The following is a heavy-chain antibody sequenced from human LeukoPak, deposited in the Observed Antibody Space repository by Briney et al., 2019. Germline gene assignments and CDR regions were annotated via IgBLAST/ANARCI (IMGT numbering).Heavy chain of an antibody. CDR2: ISSNGDRT. D-gene: IGHD3-22*01. J-gene: IGHJ4*02. CDR1: GFTFSNAW. V-gene: IGHV3-64*01. Sequence: GGSLRLSCAASGFTFSNAWMSWVRQAPGKGLEYVSAISSNGDRTFYANFVKGRFTISRDNSKNTLYLQMGSLRAEDMAVYYCARGSRNHYDYSGYYSYWGQGALVTVSS. CDR3: ARGSRNHYDYSGYYSY.